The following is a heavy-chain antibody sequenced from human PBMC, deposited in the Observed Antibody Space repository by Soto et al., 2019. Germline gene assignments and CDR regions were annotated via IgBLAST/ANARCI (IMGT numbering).Heavy chain of an antibody. V-gene: IGHV3-9*01. J-gene: IGHJ4*02. CDR1: GFTFDDHA. CDR3: AKAGFWSGYYSLVDY. D-gene: IGHD3-3*01. Sequence: GGSLRLSCAASGFTFDDHAMHWVRQAPGKGLEWVSGISWNSNNIGYADSVKGRFTISRDNAKNSLHLQMNSLRAEDTALYYCAKAGFWSGYYSLVDYWGQGTLVTVSS. CDR2: ISWNSNNI.